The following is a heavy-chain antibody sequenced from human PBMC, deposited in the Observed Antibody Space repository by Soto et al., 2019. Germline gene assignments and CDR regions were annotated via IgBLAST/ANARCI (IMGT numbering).Heavy chain of an antibody. CDR2: INPSGGST. Sequence: GASVKVSCKASGYTSTSYYMHWVRQAPGQGLEWMGIINPSGGSTSYAQKFQGRVTMTRDTSTSTVYMELSSLRSEDTAVYYCARDMALIAAAGKFIDYWGQGTLVTVSS. J-gene: IGHJ4*02. CDR1: GYTSTSYY. D-gene: IGHD6-13*01. V-gene: IGHV1-46*01. CDR3: ARDMALIAAAGKFIDY.